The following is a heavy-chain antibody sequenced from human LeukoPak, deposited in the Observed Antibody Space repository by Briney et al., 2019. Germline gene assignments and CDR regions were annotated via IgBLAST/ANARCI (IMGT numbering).Heavy chain of an antibody. CDR1: GYTFTGYA. CDR3: ASLRWSSGGLGY. CDR2: INAGNGNT. D-gene: IGHD2-15*01. V-gene: IGHV1-3*01. Sequence: ASVKVSCKASGYTFTGYAMHWVRQAPGQRLEWMGWINAGNGNTKYSQKFQGRVTITRDTSASTAYMELSSLRSEDTAVYYCASLRWSSGGLGYWGQGTLVTVSS. J-gene: IGHJ4*02.